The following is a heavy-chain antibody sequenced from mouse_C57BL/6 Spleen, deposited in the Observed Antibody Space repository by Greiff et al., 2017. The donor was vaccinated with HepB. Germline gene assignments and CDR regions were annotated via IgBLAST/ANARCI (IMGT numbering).Heavy chain of an antibody. CDR1: GYTFTSYW. D-gene: IGHD2-3*01. Sequence: QVQLQQPGAELVKPGASVKLSCKASGYTFTSYWMQWVKQRPGQGLEWIGEIDPSDSYTNYNQKFKGKATLTVDTSSSTAYMQLSSLTSEDSAVYYCARRGLDDGYLYWYFDGWGTGTTVTVAS. CDR2: IDPSDSYT. CDR3: ARRGLDDGYLYWYFDG. J-gene: IGHJ1*03. V-gene: IGHV1-50*01.